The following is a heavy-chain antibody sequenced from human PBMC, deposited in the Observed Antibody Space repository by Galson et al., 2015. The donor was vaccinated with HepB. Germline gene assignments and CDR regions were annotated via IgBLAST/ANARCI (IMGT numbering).Heavy chain of an antibody. J-gene: IGHJ4*03. CDR3: ARLRGGYSDYLGYFDY. Sequence: SETLSLTCTVSGGSISSHYWSWIRQPPGKGLEWIGYIYSSGSASYDPSLKSRVTISVDTSKNQFSLKLSSVTAADTAVYYCARLRGGYSDYLGYFDYWGQGTLVTVSS. CDR1: GGSISSHY. D-gene: IGHD4-11*01. V-gene: IGHV4-4*09. CDR2: IYSSGSA.